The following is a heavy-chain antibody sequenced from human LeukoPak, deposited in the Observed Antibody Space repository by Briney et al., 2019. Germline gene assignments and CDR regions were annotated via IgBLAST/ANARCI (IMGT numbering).Heavy chain of an antibody. D-gene: IGHD4-23*01. J-gene: IGHJ4*02. V-gene: IGHV4-39*01. Sequence: SETLSLTCTVSGGSITSSSYYWGWIRQPPGKGLEWIGSIYYSGSTYYNPSLKSRVTISVDTSKNQFSLRLSSETAADTAVYYCANSANYGDNSGYFDYWGQGTLVTVSS. CDR3: ANSANYGDNSGYFDY. CDR1: GGSITSSSYY. CDR2: IYYSGST.